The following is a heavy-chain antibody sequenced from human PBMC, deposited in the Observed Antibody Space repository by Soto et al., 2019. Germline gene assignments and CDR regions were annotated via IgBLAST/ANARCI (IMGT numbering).Heavy chain of an antibody. CDR1: GYTFTSYD. CDR3: ASAHSIGWYGGGYFDY. Sequence: QVQLLQSGAEVKKPGASLTVSCKASGYTFTSYDINWVRQATGQGLEWMGWMNPNSGNTGYAQKFEGRVTMTRNTSISTAYMEMSSLRSEDTAVYDCASAHSIGWYGGGYFDYWGQGTLVTFSS. V-gene: IGHV1-8*01. CDR2: MNPNSGNT. D-gene: IGHD6-19*01. J-gene: IGHJ4*02.